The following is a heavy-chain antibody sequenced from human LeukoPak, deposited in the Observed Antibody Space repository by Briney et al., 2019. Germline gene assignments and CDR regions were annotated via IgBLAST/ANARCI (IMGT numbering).Heavy chain of an antibody. CDR3: ARGPSLYSGSYSDY. D-gene: IGHD1-26*01. J-gene: IGHJ4*02. CDR1: GGSISSYY. Sequence: KPSETLSLTCTVSGGSISSYYWSWIRQPAGKGLEWIGRIYTSGSTNYNPSLKSRVTMSVDTSKNQFSLELSSVTAADTAVYYCARGPSLYSGSYSDYWGQGTLVTVSS. CDR2: IYTSGST. V-gene: IGHV4-4*07.